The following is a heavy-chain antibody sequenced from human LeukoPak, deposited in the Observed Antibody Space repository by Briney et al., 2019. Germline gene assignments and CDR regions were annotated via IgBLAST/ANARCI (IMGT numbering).Heavy chain of an antibody. D-gene: IGHD6-19*01. V-gene: IGHV4-4*02. CDR3: ATNEEGAVAGTVQH. CDR2: IYSSGST. J-gene: IGHJ1*01. CDR1: GGSISSSYW. Sequence: SETLSLTCAVSGGSISSSYWWSWVRQPPGKGLEWIGYIYSSGSTYYNPSLKSRVTISVDTSKNQLSLKLSSVTAADSAVYYCATNEEGAVAGTVQHWGQGTLVTVSS.